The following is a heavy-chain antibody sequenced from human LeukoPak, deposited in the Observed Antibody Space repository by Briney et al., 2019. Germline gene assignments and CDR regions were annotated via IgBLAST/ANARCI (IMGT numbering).Heavy chain of an antibody. V-gene: IGHV3-9*01. CDR3: SKDIYASGPAGIDS. CDR1: GFTFDDYA. D-gene: IGHD2/OR15-2a*01. J-gene: IGHJ4*02. CDR2: ISWNSGSI. Sequence: HPGGSLRLSCAASGFTFDDYAMPWVRQAPGKGLEWVSGISWNSGSIGYADSVKGRFTISRDNAKNSLYLQMNSLRAEDSALYYCSKDIYASGPAGIDSWGQGTLVTVSS.